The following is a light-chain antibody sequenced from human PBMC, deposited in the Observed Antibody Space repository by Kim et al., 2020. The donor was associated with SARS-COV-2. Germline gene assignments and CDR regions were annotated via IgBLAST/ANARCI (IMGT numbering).Light chain of an antibody. J-gene: IGLJ1*01. Sequence: APGKTARIPCGGTNIGSKSVNWYQRRPGQAPVVVIYDDSDRPSGITERFSGSNSGNTATLTISRVEAEDEADYYCHVWDRSSDHYVFGTGTKVTVL. CDR3: HVWDRSSDHYV. V-gene: IGLV3-21*03. CDR1: NIGSKS. CDR2: DDS.